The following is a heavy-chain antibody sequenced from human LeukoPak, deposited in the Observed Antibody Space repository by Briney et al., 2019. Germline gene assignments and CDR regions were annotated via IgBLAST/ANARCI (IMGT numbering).Heavy chain of an antibody. D-gene: IGHD3-10*01. CDR3: AKDLSGSSHNWFDP. CDR2: IRSSDGRT. Sequence: SGGSLRLSCAASGFTFSSYAMNWVRQAPGKGLEWVSAIRSSDGRTYYADSVRGRFTISRDNSKNTLYLQMNRLRAEDTAVYYCAKDLSGSSHNWFDPWGQGTLVTVSS. J-gene: IGHJ5*02. CDR1: GFTFSSYA. V-gene: IGHV3-23*01.